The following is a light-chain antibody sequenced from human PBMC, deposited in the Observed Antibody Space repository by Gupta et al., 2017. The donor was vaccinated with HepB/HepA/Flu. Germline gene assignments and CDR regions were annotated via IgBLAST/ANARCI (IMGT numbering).Light chain of an antibody. CDR3: EAWDDSLSGLWV. V-gene: IGLV1-47*01. CDR1: SSNIGSNY. CDR2: RNN. J-gene: IGLJ3*02. Sequence: QSVLTQPPSASGTPGQRVTISCSGSSSNIGSNYVYWYQQLPGTAPKLLIYRNNQRPSGVPDRFSGSKSGTSAALAISGLRSEEEADYYCEAWDDSLSGLWVFGGGTKLTVL.